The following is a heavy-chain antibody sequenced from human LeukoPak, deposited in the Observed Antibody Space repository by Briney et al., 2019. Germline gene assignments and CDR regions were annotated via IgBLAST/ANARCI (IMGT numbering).Heavy chain of an antibody. D-gene: IGHD6-13*01. J-gene: IGHJ4*02. CDR3: AKDPPSSSGSWYGY. V-gene: IGHV3-23*01. CDR2: ISGGGGST. Sequence: GGSLRLSCAASGFTFSSYAMSWVRQAPGKGLEWVSAISGGGGSTYYADSVKGRFTISRDNSKNTLYLQMNSLRAEDTAVYYCAKDPPSSSGSWYGYWGQGTLVTVSS. CDR1: GFTFSSYA.